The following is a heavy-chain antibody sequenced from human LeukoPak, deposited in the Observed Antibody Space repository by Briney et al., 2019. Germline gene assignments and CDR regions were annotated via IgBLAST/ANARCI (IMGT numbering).Heavy chain of an antibody. CDR3: ARVLGGSYSLAFDY. CDR2: IYYSGST. V-gene: IGHV4-31*03. D-gene: IGHD1-26*01. J-gene: IGHJ4*02. Sequence: SETLSLTCTVSGGSISSGGYYWSWIRQHPGKGLGWIGYIYYSGSTYYNPSLKSRVTISVDTSKNQFSLKLSSVTAADTAVYYCARVLGGSYSLAFDYWGQGTLVTVSS. CDR1: GGSISSGGYY.